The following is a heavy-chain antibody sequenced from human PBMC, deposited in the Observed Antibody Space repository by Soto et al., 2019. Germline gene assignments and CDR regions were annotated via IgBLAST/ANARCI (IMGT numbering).Heavy chain of an antibody. V-gene: IGHV3-23*01. D-gene: IGHD3-22*01. CDR2: ISGSGGST. Sequence: EVQLLESGGGLVQPGGSLRLSCAASGFTFSSYAMSWVRQAPGKGLEWVSAISGSGGSTYYADSVKGLFTISRDNSKNTLYLQMNRLRAEDKAVYYCAISRSSGYYYLFDYWGQGTLVTVSS. CDR3: AISRSSGYYYLFDY. J-gene: IGHJ4*02. CDR1: GFTFSSYA.